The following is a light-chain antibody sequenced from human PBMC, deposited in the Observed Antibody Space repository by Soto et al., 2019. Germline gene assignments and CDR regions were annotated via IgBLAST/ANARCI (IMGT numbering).Light chain of an antibody. CDR3: SSYTSSTNSV. V-gene: IGLV2-14*01. CDR2: EVS. Sequence: QSVLTQPASVSGSPGQSLTISCTGTSIDIAPYNYVSWYQQHPGKAPKLIIYEVSYRPSGISNRFSGSKSGNTASLTISGLQAEDEADYYCSSYTSSTNSVFGTGTKVTVL. CDR1: SIDIAPYNY. J-gene: IGLJ1*01.